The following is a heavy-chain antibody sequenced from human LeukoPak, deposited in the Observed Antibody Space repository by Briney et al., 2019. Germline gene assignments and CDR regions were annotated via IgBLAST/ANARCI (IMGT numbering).Heavy chain of an antibody. V-gene: IGHV1-69*05. CDR2: ILPVLGTA. CDR1: GGTFSSYA. Sequence: SVKVSCKASGGTFSSYAISWVRQAPGQGLEWMGGILPVLGTANYAQRFQGRVTITTDESTSTAYMELSSLRSEDTAVYFCARARGRAMWEGRATPGFYYYMDVWGKGTTVTVSS. D-gene: IGHD1-26*01. CDR3: ARARGRAMWEGRATPGFYYYMDV. J-gene: IGHJ6*03.